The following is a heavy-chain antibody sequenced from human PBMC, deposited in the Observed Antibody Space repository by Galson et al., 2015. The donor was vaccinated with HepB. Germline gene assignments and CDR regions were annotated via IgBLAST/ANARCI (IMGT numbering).Heavy chain of an antibody. CDR3: PVIAAAGVVWFDP. V-gene: IGHV4-4*02. D-gene: IGHD6-13*01. CDR2: IYHSGST. CDR1: GGSIRSSNW. J-gene: IGHJ5*02. Sequence: ETLSLTCAVSGGSIRSSNWWSWVRQPPGKGLEWIGEIYHSGSTNYNPSLESRVTISVDKTKNQFSLKLRSVTAADTAVYYCPVIAAAGVVWFDPWGQGTLVTVSS.